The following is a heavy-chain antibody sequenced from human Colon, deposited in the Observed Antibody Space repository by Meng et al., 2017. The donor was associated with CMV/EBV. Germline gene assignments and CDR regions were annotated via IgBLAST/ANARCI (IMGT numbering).Heavy chain of an antibody. J-gene: IGHJ1*01. CDR1: GYSFTGYY. V-gene: IGHV1-2*02. CDR2: MDPTTGRT. CDR3: ASHSSYVWGSHH. Sequence: QVQLVQFGAEVRMPGASVKVSCKASGYSFTGYYIHWVRQAPGQGLEWMGWMDPTTGRTDYAQKFQGTVTMTRDTSISTAYLELSRLTSDDTAVYYCASHSSYVWGSHHWGQGTLVTVFS. D-gene: IGHD3-16*01.